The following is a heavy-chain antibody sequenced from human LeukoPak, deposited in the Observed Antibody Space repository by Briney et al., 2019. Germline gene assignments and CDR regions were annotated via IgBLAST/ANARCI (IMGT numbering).Heavy chain of an antibody. CDR3: AREKMEVGYYGLDV. CDR2: IIPILNIL. D-gene: IGHD1-1*01. CDR1: GGTFDNSA. Sequence: SVRVSCTASGGTFDNSAINWVRQAPGQGLEWMGRIIPILNILNYAENLQGRFTIAADKSTSTAYMELSSLRSDDTAVYYCAREKMEVGYYGLDVWGQGTTVTVSS. V-gene: IGHV1-69*04. J-gene: IGHJ6*02.